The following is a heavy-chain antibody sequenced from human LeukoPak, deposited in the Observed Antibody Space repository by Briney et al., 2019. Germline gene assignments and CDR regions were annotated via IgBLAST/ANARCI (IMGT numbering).Heavy chain of an antibody. D-gene: IGHD3-22*01. CDR1: GYTLTELS. V-gene: IGHV1-24*01. Sequence: ASVKVSCKVSGYTLTELSMHWVRQAPGKGLEWMGGFDPEDGETIYAQKFQGRVTMTEDTSTDTAYMELSSLRSEDTAVYYCATVRYYYYDSSGPFDYWGQGTLVTVSS. CDR3: ATVRYYYYDSSGPFDY. J-gene: IGHJ4*02. CDR2: FDPEDGET.